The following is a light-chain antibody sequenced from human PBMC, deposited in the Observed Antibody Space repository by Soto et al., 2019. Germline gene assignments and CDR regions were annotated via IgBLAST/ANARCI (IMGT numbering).Light chain of an antibody. CDR1: QIVSSSY. CDR2: CAS. V-gene: IGKV3D-15*01. J-gene: IGKJ4*01. Sequence: EIVFTHSPFTLSLSPVERATLSFMASQIVSSSYLAWYQQKPGQAPRLLIYCASTRATGIPARFTGSGSGTEFTLTISSLQSEDFAVYYCQKCNNWPLNFGGGTKVDNK. CDR3: QKCNNWPLN.